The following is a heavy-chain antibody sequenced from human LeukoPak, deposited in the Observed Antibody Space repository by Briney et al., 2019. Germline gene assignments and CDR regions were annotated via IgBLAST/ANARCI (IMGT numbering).Heavy chain of an antibody. CDR3: ARAGRGSSYYYYYMDV. CDR2: IYYSGST. Sequence: SETLSLTCTVSGGSISSSSYYWGWIRQPPGKGLEWIGSIYYSGSTYYNPSLKSRVTISVDTSKNQLSLKLSSVTAADTAVYYCARAGRGSSYYYYYMDVWGKGTTVTVSS. D-gene: IGHD3-10*01. CDR1: GGSISSSSYY. J-gene: IGHJ6*03. V-gene: IGHV4-39*07.